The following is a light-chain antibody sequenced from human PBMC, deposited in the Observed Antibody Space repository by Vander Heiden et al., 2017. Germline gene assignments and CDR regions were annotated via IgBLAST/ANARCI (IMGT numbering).Light chain of an antibody. CDR2: WAS. J-gene: IGKJ1*01. Sequence: DVAMTQSPDTLPASASERPTLSGKSSQSVLYSPNNKNYLAWYQQKPGQPPKLLIYWASTRQSGVPDRFSGSGSGTDFTLTISRLQAEDVAVYFCHQYSSTPRTFGQGTKVEIK. CDR1: QSVLYSPNNKNY. V-gene: IGKV4-1*01. CDR3: HQYSSTPRT.